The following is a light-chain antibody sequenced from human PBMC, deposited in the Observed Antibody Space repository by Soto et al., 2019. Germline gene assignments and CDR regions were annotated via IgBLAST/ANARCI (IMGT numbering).Light chain of an antibody. Sequence: DIQLTQSPSFLSASFGARLTITFRASQGSSNYLAWYQQKPGKAPKLLIYAVSTWQSGVPSRFSGSGSGTEFTLTISSLQPEDFATYYCQQLKSYPITFGQGTRLEIK. CDR3: QQLKSYPIT. V-gene: IGKV1-9*01. CDR1: QGSSNY. J-gene: IGKJ5*01. CDR2: AVS.